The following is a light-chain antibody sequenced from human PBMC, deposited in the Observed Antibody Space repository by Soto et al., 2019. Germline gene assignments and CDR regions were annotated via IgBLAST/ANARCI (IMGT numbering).Light chain of an antibody. V-gene: IGKV3-11*01. CDR1: QSVSSN. CDR3: QQRSNWPRT. Sequence: EIVMTQSPATLSVSPGERATLSCRASQSVSSNLAWYQQKPGQSPRLLIYDASNRATGIPDRFSGSGSGTDFTLTIRSLEPEDFAAYYCQQRSNWPRTFGQGTKVDI. J-gene: IGKJ1*01. CDR2: DAS.